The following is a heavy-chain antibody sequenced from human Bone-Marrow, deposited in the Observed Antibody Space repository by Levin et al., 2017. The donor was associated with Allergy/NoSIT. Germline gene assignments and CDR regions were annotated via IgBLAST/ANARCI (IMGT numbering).Heavy chain of an antibody. J-gene: IGHJ1*01. CDR3: ARRENYCRQAVEQ. Sequence: SVKVSCTASGGNFRSYVISWVRQAPGQGREWMGDVIPIFGTPNYAQKFQGRLTITADESSTTASMELASLPSDDTATYYCARRENYCRQAVEQWGQGALVSVSS. CDR2: VIPIFGTP. V-gene: IGHV1-69*13. CDR1: GGNFRSYV. D-gene: IGHD1-7*01.